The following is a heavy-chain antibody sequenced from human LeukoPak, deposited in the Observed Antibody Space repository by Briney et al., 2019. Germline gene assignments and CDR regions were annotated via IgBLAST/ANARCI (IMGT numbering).Heavy chain of an antibody. V-gene: IGHV1-46*01. D-gene: IGHD2-2*01. Sequence: ASVKVSCKASGYTFTSYYMHWVRQAPGQGLEWMGIINPSGGSTSYAQKFQGRVTMTRDTSTSTVYMELSSLRSEDTAVYYCARCAAKVEVGVVPAAPDYWGQGTLVTVSS. CDR2: INPSGGST. CDR3: ARCAAKVEVGVVPAAPDY. J-gene: IGHJ4*02. CDR1: GYTFTSYY.